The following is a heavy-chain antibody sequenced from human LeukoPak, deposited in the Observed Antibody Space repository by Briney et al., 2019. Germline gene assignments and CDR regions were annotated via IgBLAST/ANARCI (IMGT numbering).Heavy chain of an antibody. CDR3: AGDRSWGSQCYFDY. D-gene: IGHD7-27*01. J-gene: IGHJ4*02. V-gene: IGHV3-33*01. CDR1: GFHFSTYG. Sequence: GGSLRLSCAASGFHFSTYGMHWVRQAPGKGLEWVGVIWYDGSNKIYAESVKGRFTISRDNSKNTLYLQMNSLRAEDTAVYYCAGDRSWGSQCYFDYWGQGTLVTVSS. CDR2: IWYDGSNK.